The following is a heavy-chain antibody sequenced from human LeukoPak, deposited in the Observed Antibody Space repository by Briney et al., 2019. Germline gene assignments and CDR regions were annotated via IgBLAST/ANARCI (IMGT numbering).Heavy chain of an antibody. Sequence: SETLSLTCTVSGGSISTYYWSWIRQPPGRGLEWIGYLYYNGRTNYNPSLKSRVTLSLDTSKNQFSLKLSSVTAADTAVYYCARRGWLLPYYFDYWGQGTLVTVSS. J-gene: IGHJ4*02. V-gene: IGHV4-59*01. CDR1: GGSISTYY. CDR3: ARRGWLLPYYFDY. CDR2: LYYNGRT. D-gene: IGHD2-15*01.